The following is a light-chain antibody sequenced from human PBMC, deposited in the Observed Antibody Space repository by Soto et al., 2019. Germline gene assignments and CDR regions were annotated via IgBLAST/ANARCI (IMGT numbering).Light chain of an antibody. CDR3: QQDNNWPPLT. J-gene: IGKJ4*01. V-gene: IGKV3-15*01. CDR2: GAS. CDR1: QSVSSN. Sequence: EIVMTQSPATLSVSPGERATLSCRASQSVSSNLAWYQQKPGQAPRLLIYGASTRATGIPARFSGSGSGTEFTLTISSLQSEDFAVYDCQQDNNWPPLTFGGGTKVEIK.